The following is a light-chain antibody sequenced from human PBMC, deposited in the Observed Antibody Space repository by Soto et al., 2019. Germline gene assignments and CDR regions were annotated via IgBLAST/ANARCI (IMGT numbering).Light chain of an antibody. CDR2: GAS. CDR3: QQYNNWPPVT. Sequence: EIVMTQSPATLSVSPGERATLSCRASQSVSSNLAWYQQKPGQAPRLLIYGASTRSTGIPARFSGSGSGTEFTLTISSLQSEDFAVYYCQQYNNWPPVTFGQGTKVEIK. V-gene: IGKV3-15*01. CDR1: QSVSSN. J-gene: IGKJ1*01.